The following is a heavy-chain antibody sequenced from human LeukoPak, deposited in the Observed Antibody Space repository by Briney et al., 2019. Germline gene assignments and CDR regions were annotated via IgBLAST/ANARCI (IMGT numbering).Heavy chain of an antibody. J-gene: IGHJ4*02. CDR3: ARGANWYVSH. V-gene: IGHV3-7*03. CDR2: KKEDGSKK. CDR1: GFPFSGHW. D-gene: IGHD1-1*01. Sequence: GDPLTLSCAGYGFPFSGHWMIWPRQPPEKAREWVANKKEDGSKKNHVAPVKGRFTISRDNAKNSLYLQMNSLRAEDTAVYYCARGANWYVSHWGQGTLVTVSS.